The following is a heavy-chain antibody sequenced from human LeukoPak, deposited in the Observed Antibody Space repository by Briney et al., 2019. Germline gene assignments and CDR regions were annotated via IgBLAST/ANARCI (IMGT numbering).Heavy chain of an antibody. Sequence: SQTLSLTCAISGDSVSSNSAGWNWIRQSPSRGLEWLGRTYYRSKWYNEYAVSVKSRITINPNTSKNQFSLQLNSVTPEDTAVYYCAGTNSGNLEIWGQGTMVTVSS. J-gene: IGHJ3*02. CDR3: AGTNSGNLEI. CDR1: GDSVSSNSAG. D-gene: IGHD1-26*01. CDR2: TYYRSKWYN. V-gene: IGHV6-1*01.